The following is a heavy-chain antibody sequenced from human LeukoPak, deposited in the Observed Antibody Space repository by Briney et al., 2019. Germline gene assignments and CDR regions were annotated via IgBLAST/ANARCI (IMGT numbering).Heavy chain of an antibody. J-gene: IGHJ6*02. D-gene: IGHD5-18*01. CDR1: GFTFSSYD. Sequence: GGSLRLSCAASGFTFSSYDMHWVRQATGKGLEWVSAIGTAGDTYYPRSVKGRFTISRENAKNSLYLQMNSLRAGDTAVYYCARAHPPYSYPYYYYGMDVWGQGTTVTVSS. CDR2: IGTAGDT. CDR3: ARAHPPYSYPYYYYGMDV. V-gene: IGHV3-13*01.